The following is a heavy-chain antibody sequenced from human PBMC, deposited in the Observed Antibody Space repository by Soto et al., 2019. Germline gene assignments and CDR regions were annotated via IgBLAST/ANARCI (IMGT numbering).Heavy chain of an antibody. Sequence: QVQLQQWGAGLLKPSETLSLTCAVYGGSFSGYYWSWIRQPPGKGLEWIGEINHSGSTNYNPSLKSRVTISVDTSKNQFSLKLSSVTAADTAVYYCARDRRTAGSGSYLDYWGQGTLVTVSS. CDR1: GGSFSGYY. CDR3: ARDRRTAGSGSYLDY. D-gene: IGHD3-10*01. J-gene: IGHJ4*02. CDR2: INHSGST. V-gene: IGHV4-34*01.